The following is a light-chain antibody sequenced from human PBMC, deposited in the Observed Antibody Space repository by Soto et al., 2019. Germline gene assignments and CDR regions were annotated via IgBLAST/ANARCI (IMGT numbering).Light chain of an antibody. V-gene: IGKV1-33*01. J-gene: IGKJ2*01. CDR3: QHYDNLPA. CDR2: DAC. Sequence: DIQMTQSPSSLSASVGDRVTITCQTSQDIANYLNWYQQKPGKAPKLLIYDACSLETGVPSRFRGSGSQTDFTFTITSLQPEDVATYYCQHYDNLPAFGQGTKLEIK. CDR1: QDIANY.